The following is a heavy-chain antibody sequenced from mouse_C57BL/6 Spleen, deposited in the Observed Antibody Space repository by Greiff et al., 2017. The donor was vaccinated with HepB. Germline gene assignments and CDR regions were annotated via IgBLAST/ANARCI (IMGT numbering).Heavy chain of an antibody. CDR1: GYSITSGYD. D-gene: IGHD4-1*01. CDR2: ISYSGST. J-gene: IGHJ3*01. V-gene: IGHV3-1*01. CDR3: ARERDWAFAY. Sequence: EVKLVESGPGMVKPSQSLSLTCTVTGYSITSGYDWHWIRHFPGNKLEWMGYISYSGSTNYNPSLKSRISITHDTSKNHFFLKLSSVTTEDTATYYCARERDWAFAYWGQGTLVTVSA.